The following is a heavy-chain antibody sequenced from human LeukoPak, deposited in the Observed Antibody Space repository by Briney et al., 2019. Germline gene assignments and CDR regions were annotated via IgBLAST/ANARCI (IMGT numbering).Heavy chain of an antibody. V-gene: IGHV3-30-3*01. CDR3: ARVLSVATAAIYYGLDV. Sequence: GGSLRLSCAASGFTFSSYAMSWVRQAPGKGPEWVAVISYDGSNKYHGDSVKGRFTISRDNSRSTLYLQMNSLRAEDTAVYYCARVLSVATAAIYYGLDVWGQGTTVTVSS. D-gene: IGHD5-12*01. CDR2: ISYDGSNK. J-gene: IGHJ6*02. CDR1: GFTFSSYA.